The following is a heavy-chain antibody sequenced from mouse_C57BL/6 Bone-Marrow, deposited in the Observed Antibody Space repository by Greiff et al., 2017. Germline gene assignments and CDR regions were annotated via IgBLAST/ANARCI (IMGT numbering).Heavy chain of an antibody. V-gene: IGHV1-69*01. D-gene: IGHD2-3*01. Sequence: QVQLQQPGAELVMPGASVKLSCKASGYTFTSYCMHWVKQRPGQGLEWIGEIDPSDSYTNYNQKFKGKSTLTVDKSSSTAYMQLSSLTSEDSAVYYCAREGSSNYDGCYSYAMDYWGQGTSVTVSS. CDR3: AREGSSNYDGCYSYAMDY. J-gene: IGHJ4*01. CDR1: GYTFTSYC. CDR2: IDPSDSYT.